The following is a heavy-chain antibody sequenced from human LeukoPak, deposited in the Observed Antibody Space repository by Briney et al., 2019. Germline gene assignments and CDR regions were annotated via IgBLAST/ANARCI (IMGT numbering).Heavy chain of an antibody. CDR3: ARHHRGGKGWTYYDFWSGLDWFDP. D-gene: IGHD3-3*01. CDR2: IYYSGST. J-gene: IGHJ5*02. CDR1: GGSISSSSYY. Sequence: RSSETLSLTCTVSGGSISSSSYYWGWIRQPPGKGLEWIGSIYYSGSTYYNPSLKSRVTISVDTSKNQFSLKLSSVTAADTAVYYCARHHRGGKGWTYYDFWSGLDWFDPWGQGTLVTVSS. V-gene: IGHV4-39*07.